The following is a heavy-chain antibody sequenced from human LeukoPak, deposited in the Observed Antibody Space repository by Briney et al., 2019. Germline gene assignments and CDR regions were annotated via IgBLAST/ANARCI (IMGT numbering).Heavy chain of an antibody. D-gene: IGHD3-22*01. Sequence: GASLRLSCAASGFTFSSYAMSWVRQAPGKGLEWVSAISGSGGSTYYADSVKGRFTISRDNSKNTLYLQMNSLRAEDTAVYYCAKMTYHYDSSGYYPNAFDIWGQGTMVTVSS. J-gene: IGHJ3*02. V-gene: IGHV3-23*01. CDR1: GFTFSSYA. CDR3: AKMTYHYDSSGYYPNAFDI. CDR2: ISGSGGST.